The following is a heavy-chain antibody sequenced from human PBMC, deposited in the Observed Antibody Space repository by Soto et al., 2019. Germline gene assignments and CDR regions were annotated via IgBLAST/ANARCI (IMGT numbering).Heavy chain of an antibody. V-gene: IGHV3-30-3*01. CDR2: ISYDGSNK. Sequence: QVQLVESGGGVVQPGRSLRLSCAASGFTFSSYAMHWVRQAPGKGLEWVAVISYDGSNKYYADSVKGRFTISRDNSKNTLYLQMNILRAEYTAVYYCARPNRHYYYYGMDVWGQGTTVTVSS. CDR1: GFTFSSYA. D-gene: IGHD7-27*01. J-gene: IGHJ6*02. CDR3: ARPNRHYYYYGMDV.